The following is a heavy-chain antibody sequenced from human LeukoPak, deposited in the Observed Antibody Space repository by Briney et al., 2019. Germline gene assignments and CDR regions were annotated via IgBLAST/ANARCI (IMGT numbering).Heavy chain of an antibody. J-gene: IGHJ3*02. CDR3: ARDVSGYEYYAFDM. CDR1: GYTFTSYY. Sequence: ASVTLSCKASGYTFTSYYMHWVRQAPGQGLEWMGIINPSGGSTSYAQKFQGRVTMTRDMSTSTVYMELSSLRSEDTAVYYCARDVSGYEYYAFDMWGQGTMVTVSS. V-gene: IGHV1-46*01. CDR2: INPSGGST. D-gene: IGHD5-12*01.